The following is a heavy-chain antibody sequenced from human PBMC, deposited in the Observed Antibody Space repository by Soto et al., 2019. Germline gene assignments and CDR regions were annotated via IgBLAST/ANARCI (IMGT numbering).Heavy chain of an antibody. Sequence: ASVKVSCKASGYTFSDYYVHWVREAPGQGLEWMGWINPSSGGTIYTQRFQGRVTMTRDTSINTVYMELSRLTSDDTAVYYCAREMGVIGAPGYNWFDPWGQGDLVTVSS. D-gene: IGHD1-26*01. CDR1: GYTFSDYY. J-gene: IGHJ5*02. CDR2: INPSSGGT. CDR3: AREMGVIGAPGYNWFDP. V-gene: IGHV1-2*02.